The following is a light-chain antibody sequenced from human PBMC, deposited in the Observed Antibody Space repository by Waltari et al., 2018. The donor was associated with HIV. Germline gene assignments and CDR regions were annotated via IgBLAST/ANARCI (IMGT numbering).Light chain of an antibody. Sequence: SYELTQPPSVSVSPGQTARISCSGDALPKKFAYWYQQKLGQAPVLVIYEDTKRPSGIPERFSASSSGTMATLTVSGAQVEDEADYYCYSTDTSGNHWVFGGGTRLTVL. CDR2: EDT. J-gene: IGLJ3*02. V-gene: IGLV3-10*01. CDR3: YSTDTSGNHWV. CDR1: ALPKKF.